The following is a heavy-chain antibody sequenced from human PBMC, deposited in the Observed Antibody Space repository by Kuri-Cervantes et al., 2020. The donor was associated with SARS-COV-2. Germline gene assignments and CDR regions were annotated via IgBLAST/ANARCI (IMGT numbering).Heavy chain of an antibody. D-gene: IGHD3-3*01. CDR2: ISYDGSNK. J-gene: IGHJ5*02. Sequence: GGSLRLSCAASGFTFSSNAMHWVRQAPGKGLEWVAVISYDGSNKYYADSVTGRFTIPRDNSKNTLFLQMNSLRAEDTAVYYCATSPYDFWGGYGFDPWGQGTLVTVSS. CDR1: GFTFSSNA. V-gene: IGHV3-30-3*01. CDR3: ATSPYDFWGGYGFDP.